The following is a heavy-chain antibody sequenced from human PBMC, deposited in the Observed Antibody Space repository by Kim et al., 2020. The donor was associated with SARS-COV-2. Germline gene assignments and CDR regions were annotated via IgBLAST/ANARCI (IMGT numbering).Heavy chain of an antibody. CDR3: ARLPHDSSGYVDC. J-gene: IGHJ4*02. Sequence: SETLSLTCTVSGGSISNSFNYRGWIRQPPGKGLEWIGSVYHSGSTYDSPSLKSRVTVSVDTSKNQFSLKLTSVTAADTAVYFCARLPHDSSGYVDCWGQGILVTVSS. CDR1: GGSISNSFNY. CDR2: VYHSGST. V-gene: IGHV4-39*01. D-gene: IGHD3-22*01.